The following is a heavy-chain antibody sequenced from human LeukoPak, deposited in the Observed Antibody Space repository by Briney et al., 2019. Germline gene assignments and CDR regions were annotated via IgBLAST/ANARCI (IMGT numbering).Heavy chain of an antibody. J-gene: IGHJ6*02. D-gene: IGHD6-13*01. Sequence: ASVKVSCKASGYTFTSYAMHWVRQAPGQRLEWMGWINAGNGNTKYSQKFQGRVTITRDTSASTAYTELSSLRSEDTAVYYCARDFGSRVAAAGTLGYYYYGMDVWGRGTTVTVSS. V-gene: IGHV1-3*01. CDR1: GYTFTSYA. CDR3: ARDFGSRVAAAGTLGYYYYGMDV. CDR2: INAGNGNT.